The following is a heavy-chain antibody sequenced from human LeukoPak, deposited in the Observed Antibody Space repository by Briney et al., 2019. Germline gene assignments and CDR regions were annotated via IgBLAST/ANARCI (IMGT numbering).Heavy chain of an antibody. J-gene: IGHJ6*02. V-gene: IGHV3-21*04. Sequence: PGGSLRLSCVASDFTFSTYGMNWVRQAPGTGLEWVSSISGSGSSIHYKESVRGRSTISRDNSRNSIYLQMNSLRAEDTAVYYCAKAIHYYYYYGMDVWGQGTTVTVSS. CDR3: AKAIHYYYYYGMDV. CDR2: ISGSGSSI. CDR1: DFTFSTYG.